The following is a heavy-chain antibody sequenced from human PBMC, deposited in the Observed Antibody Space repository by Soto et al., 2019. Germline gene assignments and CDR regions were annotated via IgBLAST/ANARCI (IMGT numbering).Heavy chain of an antibody. V-gene: IGHV3-30*18. CDR1: GFTFSSYG. CDR2: ISYDGSNK. D-gene: IGHD3-3*01. CDR3: EKDPSIFRVSGDAFYI. J-gene: IGHJ3*02. Sequence: QVQLVESGGGVVQPGRSLRLSCAASGFTFSSYGMHWVRQAPGKGLEWVAVISYDGSNKDYADSVKGRFTISRDNSKNTLYLQMNSLRAEDTAVYYCEKDPSIFRVSGDAFYICCQGTMLTVS.